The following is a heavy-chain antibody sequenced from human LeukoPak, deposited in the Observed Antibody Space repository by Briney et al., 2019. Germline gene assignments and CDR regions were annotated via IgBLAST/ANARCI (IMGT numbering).Heavy chain of an antibody. CDR2: ISSSGST. CDR3: ARGTRYYYDSSGYYRGSIRFDP. Sequence: SETLSLTCTVSGDSISSGDYYWSWIRQPAGKGLEWIGRISSSGSTNYNPSLKSRVTISVDTSKNQFSLKLSSVTAADTAVYYCARGTRYYYDSSGYYRGSIRFDPWGQGTLVTVSS. CDR1: GDSISSGDYY. V-gene: IGHV4-61*02. D-gene: IGHD3-22*01. J-gene: IGHJ5*02.